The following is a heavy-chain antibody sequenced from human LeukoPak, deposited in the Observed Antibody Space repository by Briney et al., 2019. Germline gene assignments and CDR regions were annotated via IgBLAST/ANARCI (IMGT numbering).Heavy chain of an antibody. CDR1: GGSLSGHY. CDR2: VSYTGRT. Sequence: SETPSLTCTVSGGSLSGHYWSWIRQPPGKRLEWIGYVSYTGRTKYNPSLQSRVTISIDTSESQFSLKLTSVTSADTAVYSCARLLDNDISGDPDTFDVWGQGTTVIVSS. J-gene: IGHJ3*01. D-gene: IGHD3-22*01. V-gene: IGHV4-59*11. CDR3: ARLLDNDISGDPDTFDV.